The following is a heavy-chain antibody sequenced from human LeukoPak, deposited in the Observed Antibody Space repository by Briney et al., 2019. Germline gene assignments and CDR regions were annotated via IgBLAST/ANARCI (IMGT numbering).Heavy chain of an antibody. J-gene: IGHJ5*02. V-gene: IGHV1-24*01. CDR3: ATKPVHGWGNWFDP. CDR2: FVPEDGET. D-gene: IGHD6-19*01. CDR1: GYTLTELS. Sequence: ASVKVSCKVSGYTLTELSMHWVRQAPGKGLEWMGGFVPEDGETIYAQKFQGRVTMTEDTSTDTAYMELSSLRSEDTAVYYCATKPVHGWGNWFDPWGQGTLVTVSS.